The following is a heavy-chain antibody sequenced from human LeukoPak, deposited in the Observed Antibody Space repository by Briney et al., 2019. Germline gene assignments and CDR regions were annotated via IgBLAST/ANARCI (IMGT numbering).Heavy chain of an antibody. CDR1: GGSISSSSYY. V-gene: IGHV4-39*01. Sequence: PSETLSLTCTVSGGSISSSSYYWGWIRQPPGKGLEWIGSIYYSGCTYYNPSLKSRVTISVDTSKNQFSLKLSSVTAADTAVYYCARRQLVRNFDYWGQGTLVTVSS. J-gene: IGHJ4*02. CDR2: IYYSGCT. D-gene: IGHD6-6*01. CDR3: ARRQLVRNFDY.